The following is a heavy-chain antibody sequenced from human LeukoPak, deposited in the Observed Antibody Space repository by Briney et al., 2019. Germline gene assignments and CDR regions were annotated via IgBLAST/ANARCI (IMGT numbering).Heavy chain of an antibody. CDR1: GGSISSGDYY. D-gene: IGHD2-2*01. CDR3: ARGRHQLLSGWFDP. V-gene: IGHV4-30-4*08. CDR2: INHSGST. Sequence: PSQTLSLTCTVSGGSISSGDYYWSWIRQPPGKGLEWIGEINHSGSTNYNPSLKSRVTISVDTSKNQFSLKLSSVTAADTAVYYCARGRHQLLSGWFDPWGQGTLVTVSS. J-gene: IGHJ5*02.